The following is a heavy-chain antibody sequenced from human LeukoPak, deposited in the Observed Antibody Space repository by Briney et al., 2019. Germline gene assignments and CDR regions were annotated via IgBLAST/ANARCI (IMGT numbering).Heavy chain of an antibody. J-gene: IGHJ6*03. Sequence: ASVKVSCKASGYTFTGYYMHWVRQAPGQGLEWMGWINPNSGGTNYAQKFQGRVTMTRDTSISTAYMELSRLRSDDTAVYYCARGPAATHSFYYYYYYMDVWGKGTTVTVSS. CDR1: GYTFTGYY. CDR3: ARGPAATHSFYYYYYYMDV. D-gene: IGHD2-2*01. V-gene: IGHV1-2*02. CDR2: INPNSGGT.